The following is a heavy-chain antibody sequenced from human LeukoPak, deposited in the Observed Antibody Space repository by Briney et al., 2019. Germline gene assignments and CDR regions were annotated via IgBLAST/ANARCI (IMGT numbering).Heavy chain of an antibody. J-gene: IGHJ3*02. CDR1: GGSISSYY. Sequence: SETLSLTCTVSGGSISSYYWSWIRQPPGKGLEWIGYIYYSGSTNYNPSLKSRVTISVDTSKNQFSLKLSSVTAADTAVYYCARSFYVDAFDIWGQGTMVTVSS. CDR3: ARSFYVDAFDI. CDR2: IYYSGST. V-gene: IGHV4-59*01. D-gene: IGHD2/OR15-2a*01.